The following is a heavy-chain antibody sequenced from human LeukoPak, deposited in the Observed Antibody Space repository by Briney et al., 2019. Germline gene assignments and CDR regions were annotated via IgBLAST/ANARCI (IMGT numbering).Heavy chain of an antibody. CDR1: GGSISSGDYY. J-gene: IGHJ5*02. V-gene: IGHV4-30-4*08. CDR3: ARGSRGRNYYGSGPLRGWFDP. D-gene: IGHD3-10*01. CDR2: IYYSGST. Sequence: SETLSLTCTVSGGSISSGDYYWSWIRQPPGKGLEWIGYIYYSGSTYYNPSLKSRVTISVDTSKNQFSLKLSSVTAADTAVYYCARGSRGRNYYGSGPLRGWFDPWGQGTLVTVSS.